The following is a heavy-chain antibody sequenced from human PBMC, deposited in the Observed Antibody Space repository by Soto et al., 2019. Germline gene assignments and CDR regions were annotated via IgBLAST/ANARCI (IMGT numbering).Heavy chain of an antibody. CDR2: ISSSSSDI. CDR1: GFTFSRYS. CDR3: ARDLFSSGRNYFDP. Sequence: GGSLRLSCAASGFTFSRYSMNWVRQAPGKGLEWVSSISSSSSDIYYADSVKGRFTISRDYAKNSLYLQMNSLRAEDTAVYYCARDLFSSGRNYFDPWGQETLVTVSS. V-gene: IGHV3-21*01. J-gene: IGHJ5*02. D-gene: IGHD6-19*01.